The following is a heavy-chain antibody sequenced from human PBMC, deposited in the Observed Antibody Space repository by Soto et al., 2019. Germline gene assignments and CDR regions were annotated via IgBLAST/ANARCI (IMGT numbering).Heavy chain of an antibody. V-gene: IGHV4-30-2*01. J-gene: IGHJ6*02. CDR3: ARGSSSYYDYGMDV. Sequence: TLSLTCAVSGDSISRGGYSWTWIRQPPGKALEWIGNIYDSGSTSYNPSLKSRVTISVDRSKNQFSLKLTSVTAADTAVYFCARGSSSYYDYGMDVWGHGTTVTVSS. CDR2: IYDSGST. CDR1: GDSISRGGYS. D-gene: IGHD6-6*01.